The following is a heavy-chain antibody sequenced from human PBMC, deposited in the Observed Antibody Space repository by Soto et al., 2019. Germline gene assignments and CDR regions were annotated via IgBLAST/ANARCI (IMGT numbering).Heavy chain of an antibody. Sequence: GGSLRLSCAASGFTFSSYAMSWVRQAPGKGLEWVASISSGSSDTWYADSVKGRFIISRDNAQNSLFLQMNTLRPEDTAMYYCARVAYWGPGTQVTVSS. V-gene: IGHV3-21*01. CDR1: GFTFSSYA. J-gene: IGHJ4*02. CDR2: ISSGSSDT. CDR3: ARVAY.